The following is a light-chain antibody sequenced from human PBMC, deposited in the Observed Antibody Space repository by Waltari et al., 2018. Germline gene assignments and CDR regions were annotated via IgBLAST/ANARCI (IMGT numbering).Light chain of an antibody. V-gene: IGKV3-15*01. CDR2: DSS. J-gene: IGKJ4*01. Sequence: EIVMTQSPATLSVSPGERGTLSCRASQSISSKVAWHQQKPGQAPTLLIYDSSTKATGVPARFSGSGSGTEFTLTISSLQSEDFAVYYCQQYNRWPVSFGGGTRVEIK. CDR1: QSISSK. CDR3: QQYNRWPVS.